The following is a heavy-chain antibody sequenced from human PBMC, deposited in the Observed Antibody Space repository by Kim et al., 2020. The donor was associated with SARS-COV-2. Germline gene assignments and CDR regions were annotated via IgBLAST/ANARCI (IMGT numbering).Heavy chain of an antibody. V-gene: IGHV5-10-1*01. Sequence: GESLKISCKGSGYSFTSYWISWVRQMPGKGLEWMGRIDPSDSYTNYSPSFQGHVTISADKSISTAYLQWSSLKASDTAMYYCARHLSVRFLEWLLSMDVWGQGTTVTVSS. CDR2: IDPSDSYT. CDR1: GYSFTSYW. CDR3: ARHLSVRFLEWLLSMDV. J-gene: IGHJ6*02. D-gene: IGHD3-3*01.